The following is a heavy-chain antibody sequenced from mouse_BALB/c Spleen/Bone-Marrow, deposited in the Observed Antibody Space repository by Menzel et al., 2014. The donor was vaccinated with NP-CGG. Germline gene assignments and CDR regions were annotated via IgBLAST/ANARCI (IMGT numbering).Heavy chain of an antibody. V-gene: IGHV1-7*01. CDR1: GYTFTNYW. J-gene: IGHJ2*01. CDR3: ARSYGNSVDY. Sequence: QVHVKQSGAELAKPGAPVKMSCKASGYTFTNYWMHWVKQRPGQGLEWIGYINPSTGYTDYNQKFKDKATLTADKSSSTAYMQLSSLTSEDSAVYYCARSYGNSVDYWGQGTTLTVSS. D-gene: IGHD2-1*01. CDR2: INPSTGYT.